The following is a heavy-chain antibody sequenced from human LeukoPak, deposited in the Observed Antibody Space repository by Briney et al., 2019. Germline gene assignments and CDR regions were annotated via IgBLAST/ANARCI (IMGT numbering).Heavy chain of an antibody. CDR2: TYYRSKWYN. V-gene: IGHV6-1*01. J-gene: IGHJ4*02. CDR3: ARGRKWGESGFDY. CDR1: GDSVSTNSAA. Sequence: SQTLSLTCALSGDSVSTNSAAWNWTRHTPSRGLGWLGWTYYRSKWYNDYAVSVKCRITVNPDTSKNQFTLQLKSVTPEDTAVYYCARGRKWGESGFDYWGQGTLVTVSS. D-gene: IGHD1-26*01.